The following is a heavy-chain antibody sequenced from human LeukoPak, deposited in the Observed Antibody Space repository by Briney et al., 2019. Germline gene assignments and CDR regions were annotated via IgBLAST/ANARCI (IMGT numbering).Heavy chain of an antibody. CDR2: IYTSGST. D-gene: IGHD3-22*01. V-gene: IGHV4-38-2*02. CDR1: GYSISSGYY. CDR3: ARERTYYYDSSGYD. Sequence: SETLSLTCTVSGYSISSGYYWGWIRQPPGKGLEWIGRIYTSGSTNYNPSLKSRVTISVDTSKNQFSLKLSSVTAADTAVYYCARERTYYYDSSGYDWGQGTLVTVSS. J-gene: IGHJ4*02.